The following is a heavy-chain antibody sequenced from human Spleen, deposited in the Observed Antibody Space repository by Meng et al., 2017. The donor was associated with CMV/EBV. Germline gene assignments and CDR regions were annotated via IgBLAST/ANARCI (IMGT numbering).Heavy chain of an antibody. Sequence: ASVKVSCKASGYTFTNYGISWVRQAPGQGLEWMGWIIADNGKTHYARNFQGRVTMTTDTSTSTAYMELRSLRSDDTAIYHCARDSLVRGRSTYYYGMDVWGQGTTVTVSS. D-gene: IGHD3-10*01. CDR2: IIADNGKT. V-gene: IGHV1-18*01. CDR1: GYTFTNYG. CDR3: ARDSLVRGRSTYYYGMDV. J-gene: IGHJ6*02.